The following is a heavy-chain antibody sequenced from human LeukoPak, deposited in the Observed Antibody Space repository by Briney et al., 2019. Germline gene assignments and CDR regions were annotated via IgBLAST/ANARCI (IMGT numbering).Heavy chain of an antibody. CDR2: IIPIFGTA. D-gene: IGHD6-19*01. J-gene: IGHJ3*02. CDR3: ARSSGWYLFGRDAFDI. Sequence: GASVKVSCKASGGTFSSYAISWVRQAPGQGLEWMGRIIPIFGTANYAQKFQGRVTITTDESTSTAYMELSSLRSEDAAVYYCARSSGWYLFGRDAFDIWGQGTMVTVSS. CDR1: GGTFSSYA. V-gene: IGHV1-69*05.